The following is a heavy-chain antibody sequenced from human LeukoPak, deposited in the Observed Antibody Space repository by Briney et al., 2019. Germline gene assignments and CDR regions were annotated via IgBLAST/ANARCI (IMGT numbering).Heavy chain of an antibody. CDR1: GYSISSGYF. J-gene: IGHJ6*03. Sequence: SETLSLTCTVSGYSISSGYFWGWMRQPPGKGLEWIGSIYQSETAHYNPSLKSRVTISVDTSKNQFSLKLSSVTAADTAVYYCARSRTYSSSWYPYYYYYYMDVWGKGTTVTVSS. CDR3: ARSRTYSSSWYPYYYYYYMDV. V-gene: IGHV4-38-2*02. CDR2: IYQSETA. D-gene: IGHD6-13*01.